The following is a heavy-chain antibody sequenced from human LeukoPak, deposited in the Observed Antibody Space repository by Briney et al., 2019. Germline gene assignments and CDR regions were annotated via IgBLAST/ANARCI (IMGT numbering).Heavy chain of an antibody. CDR1: GFTFSSYW. V-gene: IGHV3-48*01. D-gene: IGHD6-13*01. Sequence: GGSLRLSCAASGFTFSSYWMSWVRQAPGKGLEWVSYISSRSATIYYAVSVKGRFTISRDNAKNSLYLQMNSLRAEDTAVYYCARDPLSSSSFDLWGQGTLVTVSS. J-gene: IGHJ4*02. CDR3: ARDPLSSSSFDL. CDR2: ISSRSATI.